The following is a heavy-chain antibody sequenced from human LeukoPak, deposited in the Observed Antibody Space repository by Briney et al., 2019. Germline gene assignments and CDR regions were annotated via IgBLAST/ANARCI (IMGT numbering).Heavy chain of an antibody. CDR2: ISGYSAKT. V-gene: IGHV1-18*01. CDR3: ARAGRDDNVWGSYPSGY. D-gene: IGHD3-16*02. J-gene: IGHJ4*02. CDR1: GYTFTSYG. Sequence: ASVKVSCKASGYTFTSYGISWLRQAPGQGLEWMGWISGYSAKTNYAQNFQDRGTMTTETSTSTAYMELRSLRSDDTAVYYCARAGRDDNVWGSYPSGYWGQGTLVTVPS.